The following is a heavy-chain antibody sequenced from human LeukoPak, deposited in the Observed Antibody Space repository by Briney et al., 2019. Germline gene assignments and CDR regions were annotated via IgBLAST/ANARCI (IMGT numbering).Heavy chain of an antibody. D-gene: IGHD3-10*01. Sequence: GASVKVSCKASGYTFTSYAMSWVRQAPGQGLEWMGRINTNTGNPTHAQGFTGRFVFFLDISVSTAYLQISSLKPEDTAVYYCARVSSSGSYYAGDYWGQGTLVTVSS. J-gene: IGHJ4*02. CDR1: GYTFTSYA. CDR3: ARVSSSGSYYAGDY. CDR2: INTNTGNP. V-gene: IGHV7-4-1*02.